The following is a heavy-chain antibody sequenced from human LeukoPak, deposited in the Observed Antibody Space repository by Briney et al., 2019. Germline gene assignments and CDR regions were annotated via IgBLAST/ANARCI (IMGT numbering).Heavy chain of an antibody. D-gene: IGHD1-7*01. V-gene: IGHV4-59*01. CDR3: ARDNWNYGSSMDV. Sequence: PSETLSLTCTVSGGSISSYYWSWIRQPPGKGLEWIGYIYYSGSTNYNPSLRSRVTISVDTSKNQFSLKLSSVTAADTAVYYCARDNWNYGSSMDVWGQGTTVTVSS. CDR2: IYYSGST. J-gene: IGHJ6*02. CDR1: GGSISSYY.